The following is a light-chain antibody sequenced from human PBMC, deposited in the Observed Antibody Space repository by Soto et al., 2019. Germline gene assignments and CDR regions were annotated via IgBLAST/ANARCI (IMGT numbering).Light chain of an antibody. CDR3: QQYTGT. CDR1: ESISTW. V-gene: IGKV1-5*01. CDR2: DAS. J-gene: IGKJ1*01. Sequence: DIPRTQSPSTLSASVGDRVTITCRASESISTWLAWYHQKPGRAPKLLIYDASNLESGVPSRFSGSSSGTEFILTIDSVQPDDFANYYCQQYTGTFGQGTKV.